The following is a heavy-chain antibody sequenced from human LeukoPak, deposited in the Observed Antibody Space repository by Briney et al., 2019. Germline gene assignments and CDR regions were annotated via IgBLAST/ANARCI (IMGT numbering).Heavy chain of an antibody. CDR2: IGGSGNST. CDR3: AKLPYDMFVSYYFDY. Sequence: PGGSLRLSCVVSGFTFNTYAMTWVRQAPGKGLEWVSAIGGSGNSTFYADSIKGRFTISRDNSKKTLYLQMNSLRAEDTAVYYCAKLPYDMFVSYYFDYWGQGTLVSVSA. V-gene: IGHV3-23*01. J-gene: IGHJ4*02. CDR1: GFTFNTYA. D-gene: IGHD3-10*02.